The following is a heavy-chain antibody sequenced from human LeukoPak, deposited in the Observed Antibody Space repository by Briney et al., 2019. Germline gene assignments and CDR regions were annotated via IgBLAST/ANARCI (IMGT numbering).Heavy chain of an antibody. CDR1: GGTFSSYA. Sequence: ASVKVSCKASGGTFSSYAISWVRQAPGQGLEWLGGIIPIFGTANYAQKFQGRVTITADKSTSTAYMELSSLRSEDTAVYYCAREGPDIVVVVAATSNWFDPWGQGTLVTVSS. V-gene: IGHV1-69*06. CDR2: IIPIFGTA. D-gene: IGHD2-15*01. CDR3: AREGPDIVVVVAATSNWFDP. J-gene: IGHJ5*02.